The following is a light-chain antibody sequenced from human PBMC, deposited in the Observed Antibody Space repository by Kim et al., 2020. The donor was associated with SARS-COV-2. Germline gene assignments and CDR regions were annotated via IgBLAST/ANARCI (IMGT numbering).Light chain of an antibody. CDR2: WAS. J-gene: IGKJ5*01. CDR3: QQYYVTPIT. V-gene: IGKV4-1*01. Sequence: ATINCKSSQPVSHRSNNKNYLAWYQQKSGQPPNLLIYWASTRESGVPDRFSGSGSGTDFTLTISSLQAEDVAIYYCQQYYVTPITFGQGTRLEIK. CDR1: QPVSHRSNNKNY.